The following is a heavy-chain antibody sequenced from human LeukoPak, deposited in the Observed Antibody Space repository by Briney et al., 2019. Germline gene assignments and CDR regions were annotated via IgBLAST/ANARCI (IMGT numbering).Heavy chain of an antibody. D-gene: IGHD3-22*01. Sequence: PSETLSLTCTVSGGSISSGGYYWSWIRQHPGKGLEWIGYIYYSGSTYYNPSLKSRVTISVDTSKNQFSLKLSSVTAADTAAYYCARRLTYYYDSSGYNRPHDAFDIWGQGTMVTVSS. CDR1: GGSISSGGYY. J-gene: IGHJ3*02. V-gene: IGHV4-31*03. CDR2: IYYSGST. CDR3: ARRLTYYYDSSGYNRPHDAFDI.